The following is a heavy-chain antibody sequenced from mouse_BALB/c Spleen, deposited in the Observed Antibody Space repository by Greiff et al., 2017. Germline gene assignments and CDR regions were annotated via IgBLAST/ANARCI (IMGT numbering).Heavy chain of an antibody. Sequence: VQLKESGPGLVQPSQSLSITCTVSGFSLTSYGVHWVRQSPGKGLEWLGVIWSGGSTDYNAAFISRLSISKDNSKSQVFFKMNSLQADDTAIYYCARNLGDYRYDEETYFDYWGQGTTLTVSS. CDR2: IWSGGST. V-gene: IGHV2-4-1*01. CDR3: ARNLGDYRYDEETYFDY. D-gene: IGHD2-14*01. J-gene: IGHJ2*01. CDR1: GFSLTSYG.